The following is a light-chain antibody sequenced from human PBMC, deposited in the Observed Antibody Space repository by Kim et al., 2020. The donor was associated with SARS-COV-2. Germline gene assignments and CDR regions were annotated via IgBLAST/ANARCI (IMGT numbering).Light chain of an antibody. J-gene: IGLJ3*02. V-gene: IGLV1-44*01. Sequence: GQRVTISCSGSSSNLGTNSVHWYQQFPGRAPEVLIYKNNQRPSGVPDRFSGSKSGTSASLAISGLQSEDEGDYYCAGWDDSLNAEVFGGGTKLTVL. CDR3: AGWDDSLNAEV. CDR2: KNN. CDR1: SSNLGTNS.